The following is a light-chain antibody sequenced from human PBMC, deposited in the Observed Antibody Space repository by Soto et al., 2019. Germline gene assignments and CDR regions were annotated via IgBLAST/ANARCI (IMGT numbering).Light chain of an antibody. CDR3: KQYKEWPPFT. CDR1: QSVSNN. V-gene: IGKV3-15*01. CDR2: GAS. Sequence: EIVLTQSPATLSLSPGETATVSCRASQSVSNNVAWYQQKPGQAPRLLILGASTRATGIPARFSGSGSGTEFTLSISSLQSEDFAVYYCKQYKEWPPFTFGQGTRLEI. J-gene: IGKJ5*01.